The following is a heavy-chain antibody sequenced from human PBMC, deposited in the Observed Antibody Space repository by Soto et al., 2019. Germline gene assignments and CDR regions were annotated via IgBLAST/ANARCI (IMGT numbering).Heavy chain of an antibody. V-gene: IGHV3-66*01. CDR2: IYSGGST. Sequence: GGSLRLSCAASGFTVSSNYMSWVRQAPGKGLEWVSVIYSGGSTYYADSVKGRFTISRDNSKNTLYLQMNSLRAEDTAVYYCARAGRFNSLPPRYCTNGVCYLDAFDIWGQGTMGTGSS. CDR1: GFTVSSNY. J-gene: IGHJ3*02. D-gene: IGHD2-8*01. CDR3: ARAGRFNSLPPRYCTNGVCYLDAFDI.